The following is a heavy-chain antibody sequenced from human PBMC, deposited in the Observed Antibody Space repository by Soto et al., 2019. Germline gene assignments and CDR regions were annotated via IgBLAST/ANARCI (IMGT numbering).Heavy chain of an antibody. J-gene: IGHJ5*02. CDR1: GGSINSGAYY. D-gene: IGHD6-13*01. V-gene: IGHV4-31*03. CDR2: ISYTGRT. CDR3: ARVSATGTRWIDP. Sequence: QVQLQESGPGLVKPSQTLSLTCSVSGGSINSGAYYWGWIRPHPGKGLEWIGYISYTGRTYSNPSLQSRVTIALDMSESQFSLKLTSVTAADTAVYFCARVSATGTRWIDPWGQGTLVTVSP.